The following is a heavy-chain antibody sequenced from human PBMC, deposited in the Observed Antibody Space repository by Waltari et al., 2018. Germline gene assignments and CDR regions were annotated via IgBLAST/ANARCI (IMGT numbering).Heavy chain of an antibody. CDR3: ATEGVAAAGTIDY. CDR2: VDPEDGET. Sequence: EVQLVQSGAEVKKPGATVKIPCKASASTLTDSYMHWVQQAPGKGLEWMGRVDPEDGETIYAEKFQGRVTITADTSTDTAYMELSSLRSEDTAVYYCATEGVAAAGTIDYWGQGTLVTVSS. CDR1: ASTLTDSY. J-gene: IGHJ4*02. V-gene: IGHV1-69-2*01. D-gene: IGHD6-13*01.